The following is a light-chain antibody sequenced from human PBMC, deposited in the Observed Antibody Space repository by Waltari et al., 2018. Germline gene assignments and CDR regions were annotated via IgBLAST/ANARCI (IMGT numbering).Light chain of an antibody. Sequence: DIQMTQSPSSLSASVGDRVTLTCRASQGIRDDLGWYQQKPGQPPKLLIYGASNLQSWVPLRFSGSGSGTEFTLTISSLQPEDSAIYYCLQHNTYPITFGPGTKVEIK. V-gene: IGKV1-17*01. CDR1: QGIRDD. CDR2: GAS. J-gene: IGKJ3*01. CDR3: LQHNTYPIT.